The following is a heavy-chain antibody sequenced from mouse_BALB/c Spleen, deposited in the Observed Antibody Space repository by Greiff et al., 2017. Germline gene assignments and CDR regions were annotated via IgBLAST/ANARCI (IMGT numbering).Heavy chain of an antibody. CDR2: IRNKANGYTT. J-gene: IGHJ3*01. V-gene: IGHV7-3*02. CDR3: ARDSYYDYDAAY. CDR1: GFTFTDYY. D-gene: IGHD2-4*01. Sequence: EVQLQESGGGLVQPGGSLRLSCATSGFTFTDYYMSWVRQPPGKALEWLGFIRNKANGYTTEYSASVKGRFTISRDNSQSILYLQMNTLRAEDSATYYCARDSYYDYDAAYWGQGTLVTVSA.